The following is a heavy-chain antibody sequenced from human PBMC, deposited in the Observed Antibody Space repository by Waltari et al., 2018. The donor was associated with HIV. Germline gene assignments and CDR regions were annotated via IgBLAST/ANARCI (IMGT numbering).Heavy chain of an antibody. J-gene: IGHJ4*02. CDR2: IEPTDSYT. CDR1: GYTFTTHW. D-gene: IGHD3-22*01. V-gene: IGHV5-10-1*01. Sequence: EVQLVPSGTEVKTPGASRRISLKGSGYTFTTHWNFWVRQRPGKGLEWTGKIEPTDSYTDDSPSGQGHVTITADQSINTACLQSRSLTASDTAMYSCASYSPTTHYYNASGYSRPDYWGQGTLVTVSS. CDR3: ASYSPTTHYYNASGYSRPDY.